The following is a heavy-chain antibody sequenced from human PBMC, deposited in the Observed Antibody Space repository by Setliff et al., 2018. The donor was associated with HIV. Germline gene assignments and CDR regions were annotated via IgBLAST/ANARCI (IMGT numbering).Heavy chain of an antibody. V-gene: IGHV1-69*06. CDR3: ARGLPGGTADFFDI. Sequence: SVKVSCKASGGTFSSYAISWVRQAPGQGLEWMGRIIPIFGTANYAQKFQGRVTITADKSTSTAYMELSSLRSEDTAFYFCARGLPGGTADFFDIWGQGTLVTVSS. D-gene: IGHD1-26*01. CDR2: IIPIFGTA. CDR1: GGTFSSYA. J-gene: IGHJ4*02.